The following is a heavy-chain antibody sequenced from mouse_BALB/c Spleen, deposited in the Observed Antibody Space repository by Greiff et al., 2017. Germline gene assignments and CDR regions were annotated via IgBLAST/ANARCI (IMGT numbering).Heavy chain of an antibody. J-gene: IGHJ2*01. CDR3: ARDPPYYYGSSYFDY. V-gene: IGHV5-6-3*01. Sequence: EVMLVESGGGLVQPGGSLKLSCAASGFTFSSYGMSWVRQTPDKRLELVATINSNGGSTYYPDSVKGRFTISRDNAKNTLYLQMSSLKSEDTAMYYCARDPPYYYGSSYFDYWGQGTTLTVSS. D-gene: IGHD1-1*01. CDR1: GFTFSSYG. CDR2: INSNGGST.